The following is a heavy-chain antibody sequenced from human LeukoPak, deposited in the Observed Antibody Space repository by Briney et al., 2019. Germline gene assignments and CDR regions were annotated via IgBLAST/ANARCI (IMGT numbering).Heavy chain of an antibody. CDR3: ATFRFLGT. Sequence: GSLRLSCAASGFTFSSSAMSWVRQAPGKGLEWVANIKPGGNEKYYVDSVKGRFTISRDNVKNSLYLQMNSLRAEDTAIYYCATFRFLGTWGQGTMVTVSP. V-gene: IGHV3-7*03. D-gene: IGHD3-3*01. CDR1: GFTFSSSA. J-gene: IGHJ3*01. CDR2: IKPGGNEK.